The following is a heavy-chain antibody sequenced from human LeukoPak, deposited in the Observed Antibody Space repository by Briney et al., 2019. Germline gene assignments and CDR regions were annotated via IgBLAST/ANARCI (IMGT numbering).Heavy chain of an antibody. CDR1: GFTFSSYW. CDR2: INSDGSST. Sequence: GGSLRLSCVASGFTFSSYWMHWVRQAPGKGLVWVSRINSDGSSTVYADSVKGRFTISRDNAKNTLYLQMNSLRAEDTAVYYCTRVINGRFDIWGQGTMVTVSS. V-gene: IGHV3-74*01. J-gene: IGHJ3*02. CDR3: TRVINGRFDI.